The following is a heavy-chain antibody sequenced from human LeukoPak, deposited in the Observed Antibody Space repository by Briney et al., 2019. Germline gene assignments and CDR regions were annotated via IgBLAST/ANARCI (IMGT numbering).Heavy chain of an antibody. Sequence: GGSLRLSCAASGFTFSSYAMSWVRQAPGKGLEWVSDISGSGGSTYHADSVKGRFTISRDNSKSTLYLQMNSLRAEDTAVYHCAKPNYDILTGPFDYWGQGTLVTVSS. J-gene: IGHJ4*02. CDR1: GFTFSSYA. CDR2: ISGSGGST. CDR3: AKPNYDILTGPFDY. V-gene: IGHV3-23*01. D-gene: IGHD3-9*01.